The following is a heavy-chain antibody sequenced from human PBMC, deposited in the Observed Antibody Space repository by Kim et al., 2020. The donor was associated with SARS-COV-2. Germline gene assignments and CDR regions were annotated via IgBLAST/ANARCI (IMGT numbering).Heavy chain of an antibody. CDR1: GFSFDDYA. Sequence: GGSLRLSCAASGFSFDDYAMHWVRQAPGKGLEWVSGISWNSDTIAYADSVKGRFTISRDNAKKSLYLQMNSLTSEDTAFYYCAKAGGIAVAGQNGLDVWGQGTTVTVSS. V-gene: IGHV3-9*01. CDR3: AKAGGIAVAGQNGLDV. D-gene: IGHD6-19*01. J-gene: IGHJ6*02. CDR2: ISWNSDTI.